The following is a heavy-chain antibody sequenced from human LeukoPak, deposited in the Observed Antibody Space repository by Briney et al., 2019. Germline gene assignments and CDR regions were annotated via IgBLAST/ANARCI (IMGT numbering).Heavy chain of an antibody. CDR3: AKDPARLYYFDY. Sequence: GGSLRLSCAASGFTFSSYAMSWVRQAPGKGLEWVSAISGSGGSTYYADSVKGRFTISGDNSKNTLYLQMNSLRAEDTAVYYCAKDPARLYYFDYWGQGTLVTVSS. J-gene: IGHJ4*02. CDR1: GFTFSSYA. CDR2: ISGSGGST. V-gene: IGHV3-23*01.